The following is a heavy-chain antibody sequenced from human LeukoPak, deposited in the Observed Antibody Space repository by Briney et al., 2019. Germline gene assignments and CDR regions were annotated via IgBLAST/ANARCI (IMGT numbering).Heavy chain of an antibody. CDR3: ARSDIVATRTTKQYYFDY. J-gene: IGHJ4*02. CDR2: IYYSGST. V-gene: IGHV4-59*01. CDR1: GGSISSYY. Sequence: SETLSLTCTVSGGSISSYYWSWIRQPPGKGLEWIGYIYYSGSTNYNPSLTSRVTISVDTSKNQFSLKLSSVTAVDTAVYYCARSDIVATRTTKQYYFDYWGQGTLVTVSS. D-gene: IGHD5-12*01.